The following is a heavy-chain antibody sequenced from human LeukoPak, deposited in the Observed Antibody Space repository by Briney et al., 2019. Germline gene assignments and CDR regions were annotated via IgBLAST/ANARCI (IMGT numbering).Heavy chain of an antibody. J-gene: IGHJ4*02. CDR2: FDPEDGET. CDR1: GYTLTELS. V-gene: IGHV1-24*01. Sequence: GASVKVSCKVSGYTLTELSMHWVRQAPGKGLDWMGGFDPEDGETIYAQKFQGRVTMTEDTSTDTAYMELSSLRSEDTAVYYCATAPQWGVTAFDYWGQGTLATVSS. CDR3: ATAPQWGVTAFDY. D-gene: IGHD2-21*02.